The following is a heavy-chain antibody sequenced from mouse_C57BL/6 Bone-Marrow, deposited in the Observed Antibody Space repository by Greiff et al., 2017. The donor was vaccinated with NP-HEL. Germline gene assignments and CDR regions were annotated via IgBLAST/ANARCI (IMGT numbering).Heavy chain of an antibody. CDR2: IHPNSGST. V-gene: IGHV1-64*01. CDR1: GYTFTSYW. D-gene: IGHD1-1*01. J-gene: IGHJ3*01. Sequence: QVQLQQPGAELVKPGASVKLSCKASGYTFTSYWMHWVKQRPGQGLEWIGMIHPNSGSTNYNEKFKSKATLTVDKSSSTAYMQLSSLTSEDSAVYYCASSGYYYGTWFAYGGQGTLVTVSA. CDR3: ASSGYYYGTWFAY.